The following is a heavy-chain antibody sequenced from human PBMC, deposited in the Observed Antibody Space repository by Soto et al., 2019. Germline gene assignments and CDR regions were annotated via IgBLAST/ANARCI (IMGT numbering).Heavy chain of an antibody. CDR1: GFTFDDYG. D-gene: IGHD2-21*01. Sequence: EVQLVESGGGLVQPGRSLRLSCAASGFTFDDYGMHWVRQAPGKGLEWVSGVSWNSANIAYADSVKGWFTISRDNAKNPLYLQRNSLRAEDTALYYWAKPRDLGKCGLPCPGTFPFAPWGQGTLVTVSS. CDR3: AKPRDLGKCGLPCPGTFPFAP. V-gene: IGHV3-9*01. CDR2: VSWNSANI. J-gene: IGHJ5*02.